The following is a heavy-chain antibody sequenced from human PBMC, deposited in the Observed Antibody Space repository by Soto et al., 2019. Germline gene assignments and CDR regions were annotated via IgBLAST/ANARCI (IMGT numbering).Heavy chain of an antibody. V-gene: IGHV1-8*01. CDR2: MNPNSGNT. CDR3: ARVELALRYFAWTSHYYVMDV. CDR1: GYTFTSYD. Sequence: ASVKVSCKASGYTFTSYDINWVRQATGQGLEWMGWMNPNSGNTGYAQKFQGRVTMTRNTSISTAYMELSSLRSEDTAVYYCARVELALRYFAWTSHYYVMDVWG. D-gene: IGHD3-9*01. J-gene: IGHJ6*02.